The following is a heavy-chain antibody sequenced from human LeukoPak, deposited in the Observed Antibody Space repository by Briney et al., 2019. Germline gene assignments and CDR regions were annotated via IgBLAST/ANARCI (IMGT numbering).Heavy chain of an antibody. CDR1: GFTVSGNY. Sequence: GGSLRLSCTVSGFTVSGNYMSWVRQAPGRGLNWVSRISGDERGTNYAGSVKGRFLISRDNAKNTLFLQMDSLRAEDTAVYYCVRDVKQVRSNYYTFDVGGQGTMVT. CDR3: VRDVKQVRSNYYTFDV. CDR2: ISGDERGT. J-gene: IGHJ3*01. V-gene: IGHV3-74*01. D-gene: IGHD3-10*01.